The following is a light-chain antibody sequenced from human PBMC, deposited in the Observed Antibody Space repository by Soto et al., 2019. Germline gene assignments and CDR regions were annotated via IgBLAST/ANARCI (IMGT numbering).Light chain of an antibody. J-gene: IGKJ4*01. V-gene: IGKV3-11*01. CDR2: DAS. Sequence: EIVLTQSPATLSLSPGERATLSCRASQSVSSYLAWYQQKPGQAPRLLIYDASNRATGIPDRFSGSGSGTDFTLTISSLEPEDFAVYYCQQRSNWPPRTFGGGTKVEIK. CDR1: QSVSSY. CDR3: QQRSNWPPRT.